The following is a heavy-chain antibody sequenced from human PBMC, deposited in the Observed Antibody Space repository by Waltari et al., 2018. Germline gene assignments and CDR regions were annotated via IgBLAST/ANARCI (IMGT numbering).Heavy chain of an antibody. Sequence: QVQLQESGPGLVKPSETLSLTCTVSGYSIRSGYSWGWIRQPPGQGLEWIGSIYHSGSTYYNPSLKSRVTISVDTSKNQFSLKLSSVTAADTAVYYCTTYYYDSSGYYYLRYFDYWGQGTLVTVSS. CDR2: IYHSGST. CDR1: GYSIRSGYS. CDR3: TTYYYDSSGYYYLRYFDY. V-gene: IGHV4-38-2*02. J-gene: IGHJ4*02. D-gene: IGHD3-22*01.